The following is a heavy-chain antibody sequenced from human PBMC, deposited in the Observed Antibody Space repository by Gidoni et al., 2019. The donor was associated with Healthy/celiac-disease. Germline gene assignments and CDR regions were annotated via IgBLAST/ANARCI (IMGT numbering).Heavy chain of an antibody. D-gene: IGHD4-17*01. CDR3: ARGMTYGDYASGDY. Sequence: QVQLVESGGGVVQPGRSLRLSCAASGFTFSSYGMHWVRQAPGKGLEWVAVIWYDGSNKYYADSVKGRFTISRDNSKNTLYLQMNSLRAEDTAVYYCARGMTYGDYASGDYWGQGTLVTVSS. J-gene: IGHJ4*02. CDR1: GFTFSSYG. V-gene: IGHV3-33*01. CDR2: IWYDGSNK.